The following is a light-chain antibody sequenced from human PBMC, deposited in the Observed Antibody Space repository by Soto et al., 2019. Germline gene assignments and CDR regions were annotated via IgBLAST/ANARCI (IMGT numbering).Light chain of an antibody. V-gene: IGKV1-39*01. Sequence: DIQMTQSPSSLSASVGDRFTITCRASQTIRTFLSWYQQKSGKAPKVLIYSASTLQSGVPSRFSGSGSGTDFTLTINSLQPEDFATYYCQQSYNAPRTFGGGTKVDI. CDR1: QTIRTF. J-gene: IGKJ4*01. CDR3: QQSYNAPRT. CDR2: SAS.